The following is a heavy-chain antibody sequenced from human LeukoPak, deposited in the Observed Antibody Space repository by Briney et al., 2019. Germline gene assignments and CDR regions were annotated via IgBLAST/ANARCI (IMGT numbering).Heavy chain of an antibody. CDR1: GFTFSSYA. D-gene: IGHD3-16*01. J-gene: IGHJ4*02. CDR2: ISGSGGST. CDR3: AKGYYDYVWGSYYFDY. Sequence: PGGSLRLSCAASGFTFSSYAMSWVRQAPGKGLEWVSAISGSGGSTYYADSVKGRFTISRDNSKNTLYLQMNSLRAEDTAVYYCAKGYYDYVWGSYYFDYWGQGTRVTVSS. V-gene: IGHV3-23*01.